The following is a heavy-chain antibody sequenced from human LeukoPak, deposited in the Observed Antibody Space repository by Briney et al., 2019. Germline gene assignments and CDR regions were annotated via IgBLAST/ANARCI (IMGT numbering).Heavy chain of an antibody. J-gene: IGHJ4*02. V-gene: IGHV4-39*07. CDR3: ARGLPYGDYYFDY. CDR2: IYYSGST. Sequence: PETLSLTCTVSGGSISSSSYYWGWIRQPPGKGLEWIGSIYYSGSTYYNPSLKSRVTISVDTSKNQFSLKLSSVTAADTAVYYCARGLPYGDYYFDYWGQGTLVTVSS. CDR1: GGSISSSSYY. D-gene: IGHD4-17*01.